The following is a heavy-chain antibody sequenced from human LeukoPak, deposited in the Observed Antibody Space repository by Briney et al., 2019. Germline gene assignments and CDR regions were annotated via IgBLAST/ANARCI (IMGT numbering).Heavy chain of an antibody. V-gene: IGHV3-23*01. D-gene: IGHD3-3*01. CDR1: GFTLSKYA. CDR3: ARGKDHDFWNPFDH. J-gene: IGHJ4*02. CDR2: IDGSGGRP. Sequence: GGSLRLSCAAAGFTLSKYAMNWGRQAPGKGLEWVSGIDGSGGRPPSADSVKGRFTISRDISKNTLYLQMDSLRAEDKAAYYCARGKDHDFWNPFDHWGQGTLVTVSS.